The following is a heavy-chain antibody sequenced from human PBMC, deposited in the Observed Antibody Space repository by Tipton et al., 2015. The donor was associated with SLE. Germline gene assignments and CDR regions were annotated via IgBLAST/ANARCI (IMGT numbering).Heavy chain of an antibody. D-gene: IGHD5-18*01. J-gene: IGHJ3*02. V-gene: IGHV4-34*01. CDR1: GGSFSGYH. CDR2: ISHSGST. CDR3: ARASASYSYGHDAFDI. Sequence: TLSLTCAVYGGSFSGYHWNWIRQPPGKGLEWIGEISHSGSTNYNPSLKSRVTISVDTSKNQFSLKLSSVTAADTAVYYCARASASYSYGHDAFDIWGQGTMVTVSS.